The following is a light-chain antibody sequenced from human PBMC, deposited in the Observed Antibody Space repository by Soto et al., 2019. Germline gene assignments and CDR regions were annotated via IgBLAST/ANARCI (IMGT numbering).Light chain of an antibody. CDR3: QQYYTFPPT. Sequence: VIWLTQSPSLLSASTGDRVTIGCRVSQGVSRYLAWYQQKPGKAPELLIYGASTLQGGVPSRFSGRGSGTDFTLTISRLHSEDFATYYCQQYYTFPPTFGQGTKVEIK. J-gene: IGKJ1*01. CDR2: GAS. CDR1: QGVSRY. V-gene: IGKV1D-8*01.